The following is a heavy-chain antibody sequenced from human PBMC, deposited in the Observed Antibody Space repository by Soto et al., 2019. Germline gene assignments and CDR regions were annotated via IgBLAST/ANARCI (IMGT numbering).Heavy chain of an antibody. CDR3: AREVGATGLDY. CDR2: INPSGGST. J-gene: IGHJ4*02. CDR1: GYTFTSYY. D-gene: IGHD1-26*01. V-gene: IGHV1-46*01. Sequence: QVQLVQSGAEVKKPGASVKVSCKASGYTFTSYYMHWVRQAPGQGLEWMGIINPSGGSTSYAQKFQGRVTMTRDTSTSTVYMELSRLRSEDTAVYYCAREVGATGLDYWGQGTLVTVSS.